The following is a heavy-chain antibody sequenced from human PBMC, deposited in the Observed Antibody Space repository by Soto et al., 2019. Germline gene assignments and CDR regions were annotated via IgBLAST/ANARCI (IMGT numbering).Heavy chain of an antibody. Sequence: QVQLVQSGAEVKKPGASVKVSCKASGYTLTSSAISWGRQDAGQGLEWMGGISAYNGNTNHAQKLQHRVTMTTDTPTSTAYMELSSLRSDDTGVYYCAGDDPPMDVWGQGTTVTVSS. CDR2: ISAYNGNT. CDR3: AGDDPPMDV. V-gene: IGHV1-18*01. J-gene: IGHJ6*02. CDR1: GYTLTSSA.